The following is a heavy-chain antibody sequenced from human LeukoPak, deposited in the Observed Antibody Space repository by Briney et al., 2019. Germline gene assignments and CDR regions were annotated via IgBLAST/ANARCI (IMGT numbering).Heavy chain of an antibody. V-gene: IGHV1-2*02. Sequence: AASVKVSCKASGYTFTGYYMHWVRQAPGQGLEWMGWINPNSGCTNYAQKFQGRVTMTRDTSISTAYMELSRLRSDDTAVYYCARVTYSSGWYRLVYWGQGTLVTVSS. CDR2: INPNSGCT. CDR1: GYTFTGYY. D-gene: IGHD6-19*01. J-gene: IGHJ4*02. CDR3: ARVTYSSGWYRLVY.